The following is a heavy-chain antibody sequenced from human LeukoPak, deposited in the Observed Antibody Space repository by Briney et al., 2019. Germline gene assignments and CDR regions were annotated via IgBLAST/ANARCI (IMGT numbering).Heavy chain of an antibody. Sequence: PGGSLRLSCAASGFTFSSYWMGWVRQAPGKGLKWVANIRQDGGENHYVDSVKGRFIISRDNARNSLYLQMNSLRAEDTAVYYCTKWSTLGSYYTEWGQGTLVTASS. D-gene: IGHD3-10*01. CDR2: IRQDGGEN. CDR3: TKWSTLGSYYTE. V-gene: IGHV3-7*01. CDR1: GFTFSSYW. J-gene: IGHJ4*02.